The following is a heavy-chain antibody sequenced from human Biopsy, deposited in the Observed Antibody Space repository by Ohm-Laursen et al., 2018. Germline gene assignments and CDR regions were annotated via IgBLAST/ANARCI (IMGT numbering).Heavy chain of an antibody. CDR2: IFYDGSNT. J-gene: IGHJ6*02. CDR3: AKDRYNYTPIGGFSMDV. D-gene: IGHD5-18*01. Sequence: SLRLSCAASGFTFNNYGMQWVRQAPGKGLEWVAFIFYDGSNTYYADSVKGRFTISRDNSRDTLHLQMSSLRAEDTAVYYCAKDRYNYTPIGGFSMDVWGQGTTVTVSS. CDR1: GFTFNNYG. V-gene: IGHV3-30*18.